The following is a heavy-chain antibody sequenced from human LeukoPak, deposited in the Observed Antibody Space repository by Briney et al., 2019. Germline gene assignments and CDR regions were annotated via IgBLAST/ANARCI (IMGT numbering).Heavy chain of an antibody. D-gene: IGHD3-16*01. CDR3: ARETHYDYVWGSPSNAFDI. Sequence: PGGSLRLSCAASGFTFSSYSMNWVRQAPGKGLEWVSSISSSSSYIYYADSVKGRFTISRDNAKNSLYLQMNSLRAEDTAVYYCARETHYDYVWGSPSNAFDIWGQGTMVTVSS. J-gene: IGHJ3*02. CDR2: ISSSSSYI. V-gene: IGHV3-21*01. CDR1: GFTFSSYS.